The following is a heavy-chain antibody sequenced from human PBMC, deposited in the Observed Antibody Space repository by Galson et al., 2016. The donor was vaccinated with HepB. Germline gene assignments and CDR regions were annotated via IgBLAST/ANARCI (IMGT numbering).Heavy chain of an antibody. CDR3: ARDGRAWVGLDV. CDR1: GASISGHY. D-gene: IGHD3/OR15-3a*01. V-gene: IGHV4-59*11. Sequence: ETLPLTCAVSGASISGHYWSWIRQPPGKGLEWIGYVHYSGTTNYNPSLKSRVSISIDTSKTHFSLRLTSLTAADTAICFCARDGRAWVGLDVWGQGTTVTVSS. CDR2: VHYSGTT. J-gene: IGHJ6*02.